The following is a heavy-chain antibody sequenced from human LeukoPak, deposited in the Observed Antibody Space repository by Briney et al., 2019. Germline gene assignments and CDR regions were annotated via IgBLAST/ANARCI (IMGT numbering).Heavy chain of an antibody. CDR1: GLTFDEYA. D-gene: IGHD1-26*01. CDR3: VSSRRYYGTFDY. V-gene: IGHV3-9*01. Sequence: AGGSLRLPCAASGLTFDEYAMHWVRQAPGKGLEWVSGISWNDGTIGYADSVKGRFTISRDNAKNSLFVQMNSLRAEDTAFYYCVSSRRYYGTFDYWGQGTLVTVSS. J-gene: IGHJ4*02. CDR2: ISWNDGTI.